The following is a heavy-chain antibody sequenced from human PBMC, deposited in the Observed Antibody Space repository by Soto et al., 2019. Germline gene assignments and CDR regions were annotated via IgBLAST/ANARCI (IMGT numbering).Heavy chain of an antibody. Sequence: PGGPLRLSSADSGFTLSSYAMRWVRQAPGKGLEWVSAISGSGGSTYYADSVKGRFTISRDKSKNTLYRQMNSLRAEDTAVYYCAKDSPPTTLDVWGQGTTVTVSS. J-gene: IGHJ6*02. CDR3: AKDSPPTTLDV. CDR1: GFTLSSYA. CDR2: ISGSGGST. V-gene: IGHV3-23*01. D-gene: IGHD4-4*01.